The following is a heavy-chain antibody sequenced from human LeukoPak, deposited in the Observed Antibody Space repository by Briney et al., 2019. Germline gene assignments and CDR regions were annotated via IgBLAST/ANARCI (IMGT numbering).Heavy chain of an antibody. CDR1: GFTFANYA. D-gene: IGHD6-13*01. CDR2: INTGGST. Sequence: GGSLRLSCAASGFTFANYAMSWVRQAPGKGLEWVSTINTGGSTYHAGSVRGRFTISRDNSKNTLYLQMNSLGAEDAALYYCAKVPSILYSSSWFFDYWGQGVLVTVSS. CDR3: AKVPSILYSSSWFFDY. V-gene: IGHV3-23*01. J-gene: IGHJ4*02.